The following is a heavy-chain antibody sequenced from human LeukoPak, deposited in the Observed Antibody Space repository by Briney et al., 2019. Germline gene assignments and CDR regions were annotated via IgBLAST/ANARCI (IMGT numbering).Heavy chain of an antibody. CDR3: ARDRGGVGIRDYFDY. CDR2: ISAYNGNT. V-gene: IGHV1-18*01. D-gene: IGHD3-16*01. Sequence: ASVKVSRMASGYTFTSYGISWVRPAPGQGLEWMGWISAYNGNTNYAQKLQGRVAMTTDTSTSTAYMELRSLRSDDTAVYYCARDRGGVGIRDYFDYWGQGTLVTVSS. CDR1: GYTFTSYG. J-gene: IGHJ4*02.